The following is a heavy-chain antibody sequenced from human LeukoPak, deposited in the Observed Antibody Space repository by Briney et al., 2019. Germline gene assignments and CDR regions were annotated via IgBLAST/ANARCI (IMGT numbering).Heavy chain of an antibody. CDR1: GYTFTSYG. J-gene: IGHJ4*02. CDR3: ARGGKTYYYDSSGYYYGEGGLDY. CDR2: ISAYNGNT. D-gene: IGHD3-22*01. V-gene: IGHV1-18*01. Sequence: ASVKVSCKASGYTFTSYGISWVRQAPGQGREWMGWISAYNGNTNYAQKFQGRVTMTRDTSISTAYMELSRLRSDDTAVYYCARGGKTYYYDSSGYYYGEGGLDYWGQGTLVTVSS.